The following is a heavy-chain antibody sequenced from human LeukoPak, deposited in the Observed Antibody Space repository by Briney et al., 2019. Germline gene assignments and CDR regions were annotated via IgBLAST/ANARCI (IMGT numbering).Heavy chain of an antibody. Sequence: RRASVKVSCKVSGYTLTELSLHWVRQAPGKGLEWMGGFDPEDGETIYAQKFQGRVTMTEDTSTDTAYMELSSLRSEDTAVYYCATSYTAPYYFDYWGQGTLVTVSS. CDR2: FDPEDGET. CDR3: ATSYTAPYYFDY. V-gene: IGHV1-24*01. D-gene: IGHD5-18*01. CDR1: GYTLTELS. J-gene: IGHJ4*02.